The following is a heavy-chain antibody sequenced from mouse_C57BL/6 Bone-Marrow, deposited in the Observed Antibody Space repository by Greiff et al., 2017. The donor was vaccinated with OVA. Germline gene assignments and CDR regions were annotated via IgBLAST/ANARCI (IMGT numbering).Heavy chain of an antibody. J-gene: IGHJ4*01. V-gene: IGHV1-81*01. CDR2: IYPRSGNT. CDR3: ARNGCYAMDY. Sequence: QVQLQQSGAELVRPGASVKLSCKASGYTFTSYGISWVKQRTGQGLEWIGEIYPRSGNTYYNEKFKGKATLTADKSSSTAYMELRSLTSEDSAVYFCARNGCYAMDYWGQGTSVTVSS. CDR1: GYTFTSYG. D-gene: IGHD2-2*01.